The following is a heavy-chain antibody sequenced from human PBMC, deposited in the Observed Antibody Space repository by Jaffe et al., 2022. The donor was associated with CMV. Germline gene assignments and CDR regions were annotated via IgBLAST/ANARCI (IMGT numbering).Heavy chain of an antibody. CDR1: GGSISDSRYY. CDR3: ARRIMIIGVLIRGFYFDY. J-gene: IGHJ4*02. V-gene: IGHV4-39*01. D-gene: IGHD3-3*01. Sequence: QLQLQESGPRLVKPSETLSLTCTVSGGSISDSRYYWDWIRQPPGKGLEWIGSVFHSGSTYYNPALKSRVTLSVDTSKNQFSLRLRSVTATDTAVYYCARRIMIIGVLIRGFYFDYWGQGTLVTVSS. CDR2: VFHSGST.